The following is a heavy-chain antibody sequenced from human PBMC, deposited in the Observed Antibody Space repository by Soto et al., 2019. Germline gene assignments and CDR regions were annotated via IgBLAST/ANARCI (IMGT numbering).Heavy chain of an antibody. Sequence: SETLSLTCAVYGGSFSGYYWSWIRQPPGKGLEWIGEINHSGSTNYNPSLKSRVAISVDTSKNQFSLKLSSVTAADTAVYYCARARTMVRGVIIPFDPWGQGTLVTVSS. CDR2: INHSGST. CDR1: GGSFSGYY. J-gene: IGHJ5*02. V-gene: IGHV4-34*01. D-gene: IGHD3-10*01. CDR3: ARARTMVRGVIIPFDP.